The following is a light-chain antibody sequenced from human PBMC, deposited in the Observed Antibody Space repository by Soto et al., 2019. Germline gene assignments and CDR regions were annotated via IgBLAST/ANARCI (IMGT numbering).Light chain of an antibody. J-gene: IGKJ1*01. CDR1: QSVDSAF. CDR2: GAS. V-gene: IGKV3-20*01. Sequence: IVLTQSPGSLSLSLGERATLSCRARQSVDSAFFAWYQQKPGQPPRLLMYGASRRATGIPDRFSGSGSGTDFTLTISRLEPEDFAVYYCQQYASSLTFGQGTKVEI. CDR3: QQYASSLT.